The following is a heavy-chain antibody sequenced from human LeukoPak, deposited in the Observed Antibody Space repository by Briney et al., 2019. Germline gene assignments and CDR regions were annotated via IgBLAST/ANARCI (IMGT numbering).Heavy chain of an antibody. CDR2: ISNSGSNI. V-gene: IGHV3-11*01. D-gene: IGHD4-17*01. CDR3: AGEGYGDYDGDY. Sequence: GGSLRLSCAASGFTFSDYYMSWIRQAPGKGLEWISYISNSGSNIYYADSVKGRFTVSRDNAKNSLFLQMNSLRAEDTAVYYCAGEGYGDYDGDYWGQGTLVTVSS. CDR1: GFTFSDYY. J-gene: IGHJ4*02.